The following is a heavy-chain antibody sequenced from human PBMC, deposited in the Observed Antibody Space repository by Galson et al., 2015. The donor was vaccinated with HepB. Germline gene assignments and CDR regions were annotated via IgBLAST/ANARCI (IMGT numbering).Heavy chain of an antibody. J-gene: IGHJ4*02. CDR3: ARDHSTTVVTPADY. CDR2: IWYDGSNK. D-gene: IGHD4-23*01. V-gene: IGHV3-33*01. Sequence: SLRLSCAASGFTFSSYGMHWVRQAPGKGLEWVAVIWYDGSNKYYADSVKGRFTISRDNSKNTLYLQMNSLRAEDTAVYYCARDHSTTVVTPADYWGQGTLVTVSS. CDR1: GFTFSSYG.